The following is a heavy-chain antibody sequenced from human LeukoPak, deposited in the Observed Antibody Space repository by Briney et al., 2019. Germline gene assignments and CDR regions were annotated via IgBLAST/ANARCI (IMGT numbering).Heavy chain of an antibody. CDR2: ISFSGANA. D-gene: IGHD3-16*02. V-gene: IGHV3-23*01. J-gene: IGHJ3*01. Sequence: GGSLRLSCAASGFTFSDSAMTWVRQAPGKGLEWVSLISFSGANAYYADSVKGRFTISRDNSNDTLYLQLNSLGAEDTAMYYCARDIELSTWGPGTMVTVSS. CDR3: ARDIELST. CDR1: GFTFSDSA.